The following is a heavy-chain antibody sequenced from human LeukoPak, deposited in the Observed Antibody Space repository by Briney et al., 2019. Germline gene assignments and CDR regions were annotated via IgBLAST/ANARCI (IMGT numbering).Heavy chain of an antibody. CDR1: GGSISAYY. D-gene: IGHD3-10*01. CDR3: ASFSWGSGSYNQEAIWSWFDP. J-gene: IGHJ5*02. Sequence: SETLSLTCTVSGGSISAYYWSWIRQPPGKGLEWIGYINYSGNTNYNPSLKSRVTISVDTSKSQFSLKLSSVTAADTAVYYCASFSWGSGSYNQEAIWSWFDPWGQGTLVIVSS. CDR2: INYSGNT. V-gene: IGHV4-59*08.